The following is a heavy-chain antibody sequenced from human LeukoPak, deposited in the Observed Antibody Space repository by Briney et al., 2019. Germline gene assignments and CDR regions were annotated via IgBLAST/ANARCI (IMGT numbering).Heavy chain of an antibody. CDR3: ATIGGSYYVWFDP. Sequence: ASVKVSCKASGGTFSSYAISWVRQAPGQGLEWMGGFDPEDGETIYAQKFQGRVTMTEDTSTDTAYMELSSLRSEDTAVYYCATIGGSYYVWFDPWGQGTLVTVSS. V-gene: IGHV1-24*01. CDR2: FDPEDGET. J-gene: IGHJ5*02. CDR1: GGTFSSYA. D-gene: IGHD1-26*01.